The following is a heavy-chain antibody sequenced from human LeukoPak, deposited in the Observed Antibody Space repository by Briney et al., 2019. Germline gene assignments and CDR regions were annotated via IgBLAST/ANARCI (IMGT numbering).Heavy chain of an antibody. CDR3: ARDGAKIYSGYDNYYFDY. CDR1: GFTFSSYW. CDR2: IKRDGSEK. D-gene: IGHD5-12*01. Sequence: GGSLRLSCAASGFTFSSYWMSWVRQAPGKGLEWVANIKRDGSEKYYVDSVKGRFTISRDNAKNSLYLQMNSLRAEDTAVYYCARDGAKIYSGYDNYYFDYWGQGTLVTVSS. J-gene: IGHJ4*02. V-gene: IGHV3-7*01.